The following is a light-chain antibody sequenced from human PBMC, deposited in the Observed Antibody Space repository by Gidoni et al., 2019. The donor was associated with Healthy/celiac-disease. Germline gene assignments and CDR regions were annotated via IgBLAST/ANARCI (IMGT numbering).Light chain of an antibody. CDR3: QQYNSYSVT. V-gene: IGKV1-5*01. Sequence: DIKTTPSPSTLSASVGDSVTITCRASQSISSWLSWYQQKPGKAPKLLIYDASSLESGVPARFSGSGSGTEFTLTISSLQPDDFATYYCQQYNSYSVTFGPXTKVDIK. CDR2: DAS. CDR1: QSISSW. J-gene: IGKJ3*01.